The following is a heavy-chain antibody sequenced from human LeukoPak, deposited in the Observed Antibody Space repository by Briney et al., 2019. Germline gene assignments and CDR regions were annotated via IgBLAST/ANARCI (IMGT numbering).Heavy chain of an antibody. CDR2: ISWNSGSI. D-gene: IGHD6-19*01. Sequence: PGGSLRLSCAASGFTFDNYAMHWVRQAPGKGLEWVSGISWNSGSIGYADSVKGRFTISRDNAKNSLYLQMNSLRAEDTALYYCARDRDQWLEAFDIWGQGTMVTVSS. J-gene: IGHJ3*02. CDR1: GFTFDNYA. V-gene: IGHV3-9*01. CDR3: ARDRDQWLEAFDI.